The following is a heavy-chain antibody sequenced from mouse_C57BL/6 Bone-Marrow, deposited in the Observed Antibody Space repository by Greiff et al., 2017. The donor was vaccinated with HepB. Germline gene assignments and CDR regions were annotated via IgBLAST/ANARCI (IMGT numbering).Heavy chain of an antibody. CDR3: AREGSMAY. CDR1: GYAFSSSW. Sequence: VKLMESGPELVKPGASVKISCKASGYAFSSSWMNWVKQRPGKGLEWIGRIYPGDGATNYNGKFKGKATLTADKSSSTAYMQLSSLTSEDSAVYFCAREGSMAYWGQGTLVTVSA. J-gene: IGHJ3*01. V-gene: IGHV1-82*01. D-gene: IGHD2-10*02. CDR2: IYPGDGAT.